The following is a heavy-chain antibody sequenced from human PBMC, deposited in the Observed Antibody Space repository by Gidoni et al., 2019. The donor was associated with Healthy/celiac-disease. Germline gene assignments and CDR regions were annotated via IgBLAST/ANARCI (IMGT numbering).Heavy chain of an antibody. D-gene: IGHD3-10*01. CDR3: VSTPGGSFDY. CDR1: VFTFSSYE. CDR2: ISSSGSTI. V-gene: IGHV3-48*03. J-gene: IGHJ4*02. Sequence: EVQLVESGGGLFRPGGSLGLSCHASVFTFSSYEMNWVRQAPGKGLEWVSYISSSGSTIYYADSVKGRFTISRDNAKNSLYLQMNSLRAEDTAVYYCVSTPGGSFDYWGQGTLVTVSS.